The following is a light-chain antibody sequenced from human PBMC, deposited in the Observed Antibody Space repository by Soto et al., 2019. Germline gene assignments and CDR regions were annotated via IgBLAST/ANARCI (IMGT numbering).Light chain of an antibody. CDR3: ATWDDSLNARGV. Sequence: QSVLTQTPSASGTPGQTVTISCSGSRSNIGNNAVSWYQQFPGTAPKLLIYNINQRPSGVPDRFSGSKSGTSASLAISGLQSEDEADYYCATWDDSLNARGVFGGGTKVTVL. CDR1: RSNIGNNA. V-gene: IGLV1-44*01. CDR2: NIN. J-gene: IGLJ3*02.